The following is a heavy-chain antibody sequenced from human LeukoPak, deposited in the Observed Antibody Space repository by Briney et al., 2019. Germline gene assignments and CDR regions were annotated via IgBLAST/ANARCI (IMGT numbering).Heavy chain of an antibody. CDR3: ARDSVLATFWFDP. V-gene: IGHV3-7*01. J-gene: IGHJ5*02. CDR1: GFTFSSYG. CDR2: IKQDGSEK. Sequence: PGGSLRLSCAASGFTFSSYGMSWVRQAPGKGLEWVANIKQDGSEKHYVDSVKGRFTISRDNAKNSLYLQMSSLRAEDTAVYYCARDSVLATFWFDPWGQGTLVTVSS. D-gene: IGHD3-16*01.